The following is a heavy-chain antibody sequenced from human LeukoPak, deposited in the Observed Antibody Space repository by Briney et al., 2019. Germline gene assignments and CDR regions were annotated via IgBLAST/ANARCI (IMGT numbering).Heavy chain of an antibody. Sequence: PSGTLSLTCTVSSGSISTSNYYWGWVRQPPGKGLEWIGEINHSGSTNYNPSLKSRVTISVDTSKNQFSLKLSSVTAADTAVYYCARVKKGLGTSFDYWGQGTLVTVSS. CDR1: SGSISTSNYY. V-gene: IGHV4-39*07. J-gene: IGHJ4*02. CDR3: ARVKKGLGTSFDY. D-gene: IGHD2-2*01. CDR2: INHSGST.